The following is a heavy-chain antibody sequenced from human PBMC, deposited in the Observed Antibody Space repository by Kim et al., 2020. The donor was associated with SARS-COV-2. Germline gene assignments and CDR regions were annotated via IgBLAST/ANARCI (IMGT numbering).Heavy chain of an antibody. D-gene: IGHD6-13*01. V-gene: IGHV4-39*01. J-gene: IGHJ4*02. CDR3: ARRQLVQGVDY. CDR2: T. Sequence: TDTSPSIRIRVTIAVDTSKNQFSLKLSSVTAADTAVYYCARRQLVQGVDYWGQGTLVTVSS.